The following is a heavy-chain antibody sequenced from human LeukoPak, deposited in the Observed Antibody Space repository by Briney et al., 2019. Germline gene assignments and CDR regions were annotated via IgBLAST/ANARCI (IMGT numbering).Heavy chain of an antibody. CDR3: AARSSGWTFDY. Sequence: SETLSLTCTVSGGSISTYYWSWVRQPPGKGLEWIGEINHSGSTNYNPSLKSRVTISVDTSKNQFSLNVSSVTAADAAVYYCAARSSGWTFDYWGQGTLVTVSS. V-gene: IGHV4-34*01. CDR1: GGSISTYY. J-gene: IGHJ4*02. D-gene: IGHD6-19*01. CDR2: INHSGST.